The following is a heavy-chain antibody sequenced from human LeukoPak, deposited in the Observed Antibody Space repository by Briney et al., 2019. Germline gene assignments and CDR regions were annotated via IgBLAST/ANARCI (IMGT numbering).Heavy chain of an antibody. CDR3: ASAIAVAGPFDY. Sequence: GGSLRLSCAASVLTFSRYVMSWVRQAPGKGLEWVSGISGSGGSPYYADSVKGRFTISRDNSKNTLYLQMNSLRADDTAVYYCASAIAVAGPFDYWGQGTLVTVSS. CDR2: ISGSGGSP. CDR1: VLTFSRYV. J-gene: IGHJ4*02. V-gene: IGHV3-23*01. D-gene: IGHD6-19*01.